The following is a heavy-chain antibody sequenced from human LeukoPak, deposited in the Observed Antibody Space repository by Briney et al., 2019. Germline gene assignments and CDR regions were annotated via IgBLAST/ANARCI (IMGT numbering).Heavy chain of an antibody. CDR2: IYYSGST. Sequence: SETLSLTCTVSGGSISSSSYYWGWIRQPPGKGLEWIGSIYYSGSTYYNPSLKSRVTISVDTSKNQFSLKLSSVTAADTAVYYCARGGEEWFPFDPWGQGTLVTVSS. CDR1: GGSISSSSYY. J-gene: IGHJ5*02. D-gene: IGHD3-3*01. CDR3: ARGGEEWFPFDP. V-gene: IGHV4-39*07.